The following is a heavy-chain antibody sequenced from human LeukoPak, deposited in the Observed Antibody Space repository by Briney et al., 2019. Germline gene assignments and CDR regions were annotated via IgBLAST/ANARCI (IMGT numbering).Heavy chain of an antibody. J-gene: IGHJ4*02. V-gene: IGHV3-21*01. Sequence: GGSLRLSCAASGFTFSTYSMNWVRQAPGKGLEWVSSISSSGDYIYYADSLKGRFTISRDNAKNSLYLQMNSLRAEDTAVYYCARDPVDYYDNYWGQGTLVTVSS. CDR3: ARDPVDYYDNY. D-gene: IGHD3-22*01. CDR2: ISSSGDYI. CDR1: GFTFSTYS.